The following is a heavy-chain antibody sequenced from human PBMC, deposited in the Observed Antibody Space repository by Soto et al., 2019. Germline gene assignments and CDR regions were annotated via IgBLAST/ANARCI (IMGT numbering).Heavy chain of an antibody. D-gene: IGHD2-2*01. CDR1: GGTFSSYA. V-gene: IGHV1-69*13. CDR2: IIPIFGTA. J-gene: IGHJ5*02. Sequence: SVKVSCKASGGTFSSYAISWVRQAPGQGLEWMGGIIPIFGTANYAQKFQGRVTITADESTSTAYMELSSLRSEDTAVYYCARTPQDCSSTSCYRTNWFDPWGQGTLVTVSS. CDR3: ARTPQDCSSTSCYRTNWFDP.